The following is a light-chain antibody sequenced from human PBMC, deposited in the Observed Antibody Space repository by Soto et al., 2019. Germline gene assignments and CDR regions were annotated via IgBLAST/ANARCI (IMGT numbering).Light chain of an antibody. V-gene: IGKV3-20*01. Sequence: EIVLTQSPGTLSLSPGERATLSCRASESVSSSYLAWYQQKPGQAPRLLIFGASSRATGTPDRFSGSGSGTDFPLTISRLEPEDFAVYYCQQYGSSPPWTF. CDR2: GAS. CDR3: QQYGSSPPWT. J-gene: IGKJ1*01. CDR1: ESVSSSY.